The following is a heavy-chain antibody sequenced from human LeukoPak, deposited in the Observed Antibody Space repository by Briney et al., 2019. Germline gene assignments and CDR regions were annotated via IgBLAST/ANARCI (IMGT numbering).Heavy chain of an antibody. CDR2: INPSGST. Sequence: SETLSLTCAVYGGSFSGYYWSWIRQPPGKGLERIGQINPSGSTNYNPSLKSRVTISVDTSKNQFSLKLSSVTAADTAVYYCARGRYYDFWSGYDGQNWFDPWGQGTLVTVSS. J-gene: IGHJ5*02. CDR1: GGSFSGYY. CDR3: ARGRYYDFWSGYDGQNWFDP. D-gene: IGHD3-3*01. V-gene: IGHV4-34*01.